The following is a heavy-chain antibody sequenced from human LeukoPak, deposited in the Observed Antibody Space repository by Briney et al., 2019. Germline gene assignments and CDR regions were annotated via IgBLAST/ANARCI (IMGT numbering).Heavy chain of an antibody. D-gene: IGHD2-2*01. Sequence: SETLSLTCTVSGGSISSYYWSWIRQPPGKGLEWIGYIYYSGSTNYNPSLKSRVTISVDTSKNQFSLKLSSVTAADTAVYYCARAKIVVGVYDYWGQGTLVTVSS. CDR2: IYYSGST. CDR1: GGSISSYY. V-gene: IGHV4-59*12. J-gene: IGHJ4*02. CDR3: ARAKIVVGVYDY.